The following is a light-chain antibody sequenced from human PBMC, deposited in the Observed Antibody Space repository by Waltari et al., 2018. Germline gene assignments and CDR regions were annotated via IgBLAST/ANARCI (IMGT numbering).Light chain of an antibody. CDR3: AAWDDILTAWV. Sequence: QSGLTQSPSASGTPGQSVTISCSGGASNIGSYTVYWYQQLPGTAPKLLIYRDDRRPSGVPARFSGSKAVTSASLTISGLRSEDAADYYCAAWDDILTAWVFGGGTKLTVL. V-gene: IGLV1-47*01. CDR1: ASNIGSYT. J-gene: IGLJ3*02. CDR2: RDD.